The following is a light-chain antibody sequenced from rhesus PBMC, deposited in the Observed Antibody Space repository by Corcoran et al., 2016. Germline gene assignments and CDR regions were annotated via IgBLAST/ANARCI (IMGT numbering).Light chain of an antibody. CDR3: QQYYTSPYN. Sequence: DIVMTQSPDFLAVSLGERVTIDCKSNQSLLYSSNNPNYLAWYQQKPGKAFTLLISWASTRESGVPNRFSGMESGTDFNLTISCLQAEDVAVYYCQQYYTSPYNFGQGTKVEIK. V-gene: IGKV4-1*01. J-gene: IGKJ2*01. CDR1: QSLLYSSNNPNY. CDR2: WAS.